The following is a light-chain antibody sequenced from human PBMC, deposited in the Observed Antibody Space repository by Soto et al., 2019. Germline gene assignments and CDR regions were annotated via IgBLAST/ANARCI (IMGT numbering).Light chain of an antibody. CDR3: SSYRKSNTLV. CDR1: SSDVGTYFY. V-gene: IGLV2-14*03. Sequence: QSVLAQPASVSGSPGQSITISCTGTSSDVGTYFYVSWYQKHPGKAPKLLISDVSHRPSGVSNRFSGSKSGNTASLTISGLQAEDEADYFCSSYRKSNTLVFGTGTKLTVL. J-gene: IGLJ1*01. CDR2: DVS.